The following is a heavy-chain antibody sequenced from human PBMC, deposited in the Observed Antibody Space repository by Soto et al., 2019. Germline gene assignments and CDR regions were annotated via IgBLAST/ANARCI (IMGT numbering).Heavy chain of an antibody. CDR3: ARERKDYYDSSGYFDY. CDR1: GGSISSYY. V-gene: IGHV4-59*01. J-gene: IGHJ4*02. D-gene: IGHD3-22*01. CDR2: IFYSGST. Sequence: SETLSLTCTVSGGSISSYYWSWIRQPPGKGLEWIGYIFYSGSTNYNPSLKSRVTISVDTSRNQFSLKLSSVTAADTAVYYCARERKDYYDSSGYFDYWGQGTLVTVSS.